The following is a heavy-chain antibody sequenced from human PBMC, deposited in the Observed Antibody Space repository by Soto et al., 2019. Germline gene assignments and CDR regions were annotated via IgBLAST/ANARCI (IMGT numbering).Heavy chain of an antibody. D-gene: IGHD5-18*01. J-gene: IGHJ4*02. CDR1: GASTSNYH. CDR2: VYHRGTT. Sequence: SETLSLTCSVSGASTSNYHYSWIRQSPGKGLEWIGYVYHRGTTYYTPSLKSRVNMSVDTSTNEFYLDLKSVTAADTAVYYCALGGYNYGRPFDFWGQGTLVTV. V-gene: IGHV4-59*01. CDR3: ALGGYNYGRPFDF.